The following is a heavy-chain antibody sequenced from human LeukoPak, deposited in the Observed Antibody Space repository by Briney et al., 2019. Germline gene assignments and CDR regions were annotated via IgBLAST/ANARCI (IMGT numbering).Heavy chain of an antibody. Sequence: GGSLRLSCAASGFTFDDYGMSGVRQAPGKGLEWVSGINWNGGSTGYADSVKVRFTISRDNAKNSLYLKMNSLRAEDTALYYCARESGNGYNLYLDYWGQGTLVTVSS. D-gene: IGHD5-24*01. V-gene: IGHV3-20*04. CDR2: INWNGGST. CDR3: ARESGNGYNLYLDY. CDR1: GFTFDDYG. J-gene: IGHJ4*02.